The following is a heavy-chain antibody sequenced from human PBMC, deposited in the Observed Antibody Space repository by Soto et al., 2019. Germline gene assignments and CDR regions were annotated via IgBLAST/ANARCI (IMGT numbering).Heavy chain of an antibody. CDR1: GGSISSYY. V-gene: IGHV4-59*01. D-gene: IGHD2-15*01. CDR2: IYYSGST. CDR3: ARYCSGGSCYWFDYFDY. Sequence: PSGTLSLTCTVSGGSISSYYWSWIRQPPGKGLEWIGYIYYSGSTNYNPSLKSRVTISVDTSKNQFSLKLSSVTAADTAVYYCARYCSGGSCYWFDYFDYWGQGTLVTVSS. J-gene: IGHJ4*02.